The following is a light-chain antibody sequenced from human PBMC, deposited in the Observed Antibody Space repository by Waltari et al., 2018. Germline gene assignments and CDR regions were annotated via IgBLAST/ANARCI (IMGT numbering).Light chain of an antibody. V-gene: IGLV3-19*01. CDR3: SSRDSSASHVL. J-gene: IGLJ2*01. Sequence: SSELTQDPAVSVALGQTVRIPCQGASLRPSYASWYQQKSGQAPILVLFGKNKRPSRIPDRFSGYNSETTTSLTITGAQAEDEADYYCSSRDSSASHVLFAGGTKLTVL. CDR1: SLRPSY. CDR2: GKN.